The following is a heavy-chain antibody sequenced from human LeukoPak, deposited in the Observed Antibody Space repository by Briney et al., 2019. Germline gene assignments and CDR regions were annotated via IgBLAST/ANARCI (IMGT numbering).Heavy chain of an antibody. Sequence: ASVKVSCKASGYTFTSYGISWVRQAPGQGLEWMGWISAYNGNTNYAQKPQGRVTMTTDTSTSTAYMELRSLRSDDTAVYYCARDLFSIVGATTDDYWGQGTLVTVSS. CDR1: GYTFTSYG. D-gene: IGHD1-26*01. CDR2: ISAYNGNT. CDR3: ARDLFSIVGATTDDY. J-gene: IGHJ4*02. V-gene: IGHV1-18*01.